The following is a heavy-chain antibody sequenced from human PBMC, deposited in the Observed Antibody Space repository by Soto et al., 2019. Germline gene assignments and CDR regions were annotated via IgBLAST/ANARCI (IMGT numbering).Heavy chain of an antibody. CDR1: GVSISNYY. D-gene: IGHD6-13*01. CDR2: ISYSGST. Sequence: PSETLSLTCTVSGVSISNYYWIWIRQPPGRGLEWIGYISYSGSTNYNPSLKSRVTISVDTSKNQFSLKLSSVTAADTAVYYCARATPVFYYSSSWSLDYWGQGTLVTVSS. CDR3: ARATPVFYYSSSWSLDY. V-gene: IGHV4-59*01. J-gene: IGHJ4*02.